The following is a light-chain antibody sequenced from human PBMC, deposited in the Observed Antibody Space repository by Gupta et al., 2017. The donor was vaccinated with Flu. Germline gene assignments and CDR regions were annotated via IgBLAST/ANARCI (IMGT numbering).Light chain of an antibody. CDR3: AAWDDSLTALSADGSLTGLWV. V-gene: IGLV1-44*01. J-gene: IGLJ3*02. Sequence: WDHHLPGTAPRLLIYNDNQRPSGFPDRFSGSKSGTSASLAIGGLQSEDEADYYCAAWDDSLTALSADGSLTGLWVFGGGTKLSVL. CDR2: NDN.